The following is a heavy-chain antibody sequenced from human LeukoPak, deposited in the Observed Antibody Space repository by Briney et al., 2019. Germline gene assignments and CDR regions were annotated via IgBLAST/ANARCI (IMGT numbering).Heavy chain of an antibody. D-gene: IGHD3-22*01. CDR1: GGSFSGYY. Sequence: SETLSLTCAVYGGSFSGYYWSWIRQPPRKGLEWIGEINHSGSTNYNPSLKSRVTISVDTSKNQFSLKLSSVTAADTAVYYCARDHDYDSSGHYPWYYGMDVWGQGTTVTVSS. J-gene: IGHJ6*02. CDR3: ARDHDYDSSGHYPWYYGMDV. V-gene: IGHV4-34*01. CDR2: INHSGST.